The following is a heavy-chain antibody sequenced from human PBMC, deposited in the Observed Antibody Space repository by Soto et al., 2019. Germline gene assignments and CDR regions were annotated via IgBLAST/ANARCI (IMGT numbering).Heavy chain of an antibody. CDR2: IIPIFGTA. V-gene: IGHV1-69*06. J-gene: IGHJ6*02. Sequence: SVKVSCKXSGGTFSSYAISWVRQAPGQGLEWMGGIIPIFGTANYAQKFQGRVTITADKSTSTAYMELSSLRSEDTAVYYCARDRKPYYYYGMDVWGQGTTVTVSS. CDR3: ARDRKPYYYYGMDV. CDR1: GGTFSSYA.